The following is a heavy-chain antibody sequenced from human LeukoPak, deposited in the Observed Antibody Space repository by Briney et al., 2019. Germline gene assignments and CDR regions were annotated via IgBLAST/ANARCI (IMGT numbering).Heavy chain of an antibody. CDR3: AKESGDDSSGYYEVFDY. J-gene: IGHJ4*02. CDR2: ISGTGGST. V-gene: IGHV3-23*01. D-gene: IGHD3-22*01. CDR1: GFTFTSYA. Sequence: GGSLRLSCTASGFTFTSYAMGWVRQAPGKGLEWVSVISGTGGSTNHADSVKGRFTISRDNSKNTLYPQMNSLRTEDTAVYYCAKESGDDSSGYYEVFDYWGQGTLVTVSS.